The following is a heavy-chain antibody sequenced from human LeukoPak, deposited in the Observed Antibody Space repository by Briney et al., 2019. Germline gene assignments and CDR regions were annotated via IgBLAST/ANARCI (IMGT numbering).Heavy chain of an antibody. CDR1: GFTFSSYA. J-gene: IGHJ4*02. CDR2: INGSGGST. CDR3: ARGVSPGFIDY. D-gene: IGHD2-8*01. V-gene: IGHV3-23*01. Sequence: GGSLRLSCAASGFTFSSYAMSWVRQAPGKGLEWVSDINGSGGSTYYADSVKGRSTISRDNAKNSLYMQMNSLRAEDTAVYYCARGVSPGFIDYWGQGTLVTVSS.